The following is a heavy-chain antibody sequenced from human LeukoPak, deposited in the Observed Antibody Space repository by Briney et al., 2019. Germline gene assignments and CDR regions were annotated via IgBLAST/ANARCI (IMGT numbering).Heavy chain of an antibody. D-gene: IGHD2-2*01. CDR1: GGSFSGYY. CDR2: INHSGST. J-gene: IGHJ6*03. Sequence: SETLSLTCAVYGGSFSGYYWNWIRQPPGKGLEWIGEINHSGSTNHNPSLKSRVTISVDTSKNQFSLKLSSVTAADTAVYCCARVSDCSSTTCSDYYYYMDVWGKGTTVTVSS. V-gene: IGHV4-34*01. CDR3: ARVSDCSSTTCSDYYYYMDV.